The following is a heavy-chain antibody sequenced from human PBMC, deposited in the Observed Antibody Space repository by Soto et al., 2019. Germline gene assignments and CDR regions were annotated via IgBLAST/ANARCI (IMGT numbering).Heavy chain of an antibody. V-gene: IGHV1-18*04. J-gene: IGHJ3*01. Sequence: ASVKVSCKASVFTSSGISWVRQAAGQRLEWMVWISTHNGNTIYAQKSQGRVIMTMDTSTTTVYMELRSLRPDDTAVYLCAREGILGLFDAYDLWGQGTMVTV. CDR2: ISTHNGNT. CDR1: VFTSSG. CDR3: AREGILGLFDAYDL. D-gene: IGHD3-3*01.